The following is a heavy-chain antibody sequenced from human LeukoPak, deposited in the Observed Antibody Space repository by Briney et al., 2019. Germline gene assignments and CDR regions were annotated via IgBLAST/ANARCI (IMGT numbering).Heavy chain of an antibody. CDR3: AREISGGTYPWGYFDR. CDR1: GFTVSTNY. J-gene: IGHJ4*02. D-gene: IGHD7-27*01. CDR2: IYSGGST. Sequence: QPGGSLRLSCAASGFTVSTNYMSWVRQTPGKGLEWVSVIYSGGSTYYADSVKGRFTISRDNSKNTLYLQMNSLRAEDTAVYYCAREISGGTYPWGYFDRGGQGTLVTVSS. V-gene: IGHV3-53*01.